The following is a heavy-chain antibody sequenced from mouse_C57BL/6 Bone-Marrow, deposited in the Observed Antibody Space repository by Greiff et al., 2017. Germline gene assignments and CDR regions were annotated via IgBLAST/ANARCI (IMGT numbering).Heavy chain of an antibody. J-gene: IGHJ3*01. D-gene: IGHD1-1*01. CDR3: ARRTYYYGSSWFAY. V-gene: IGHV1-19*01. Sequence: VQLQQSGPVLVKPGASVKMSCKASGYTFTDYYMNWVKQSHGKSLEWIGVINPYNGGTSYNQKFKGKATLTVDKSSSTAYMELNSLTSEDSAVYYCARRTYYYGSSWFAYWGQGTLVTVSA. CDR2: INPYNGGT. CDR1: GYTFTDYY.